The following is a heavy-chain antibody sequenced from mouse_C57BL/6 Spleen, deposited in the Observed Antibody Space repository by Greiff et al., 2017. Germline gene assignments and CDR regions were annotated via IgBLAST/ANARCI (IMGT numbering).Heavy chain of an antibody. J-gene: IGHJ1*03. Sequence: VKLQESGAELVKPGASVKISCKASGYAFSSYWMNWVKQRPGKGLEWIGQIYPGDGDTNYNGKFKGKATLTADKSSSTAYMQLSSLTSEDSAVYFCARLDYYSNHGYFDVWGTGTTVTVSS. CDR2: IYPGDGDT. CDR3: ARLDYYSNHGYFDV. V-gene: IGHV1-80*01. D-gene: IGHD2-5*01. CDR1: GYAFSSYW.